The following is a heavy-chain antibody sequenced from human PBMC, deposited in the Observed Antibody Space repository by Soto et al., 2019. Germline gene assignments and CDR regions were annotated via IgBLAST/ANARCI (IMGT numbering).Heavy chain of an antibody. D-gene: IGHD6-13*01. Sequence: EVQLVESGGGLVKPGGSLRLSCAASGFTFSSYSMNWVRQAPGKGLEWVSSISSSSSYIYYADSVKGRFTISRDNAKNSLYLQMNSLRAEDTAVYYCARGYSSSWYAVYWGQGTLVTVSS. CDR2: ISSSSSYI. CDR1: GFTFSSYS. V-gene: IGHV3-21*01. CDR3: ARGYSSSWYAVY. J-gene: IGHJ4*02.